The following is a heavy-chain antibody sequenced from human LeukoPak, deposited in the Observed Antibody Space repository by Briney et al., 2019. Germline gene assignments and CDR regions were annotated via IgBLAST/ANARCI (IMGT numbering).Heavy chain of an antibody. CDR3: ARRRYYDATGYLD. Sequence: SETLSLTCTISGGSISSSSYYWDWIRQYPGKGLEWLGTIYYSGSTYYNASLKSRLFISVDMSNNQFSLRLSFVTAADTAVYYCARRRYYDATGYLDWGQGTLITVSS. CDR2: IYYSGST. D-gene: IGHD3-22*01. J-gene: IGHJ1*01. V-gene: IGHV4-39*01. CDR1: GGSISSSSYY.